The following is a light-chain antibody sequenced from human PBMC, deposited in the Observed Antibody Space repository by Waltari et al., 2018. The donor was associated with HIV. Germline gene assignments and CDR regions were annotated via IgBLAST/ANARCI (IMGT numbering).Light chain of an antibody. CDR1: SSDIRAYDS. J-gene: IGLJ3*02. CDR2: EVT. Sequence: QSALTQPPSASGSLGQSATISCTGSSSDIRAYDSVTWFQQHPRSAPKLLLYEVTRRPSTVSDRFSGSRSGSTAFLTVAGLQPDDEATYFCSSYGDSLRVLFGGGTNVTVL. CDR3: SSYGDSLRVL. V-gene: IGLV2-8*01.